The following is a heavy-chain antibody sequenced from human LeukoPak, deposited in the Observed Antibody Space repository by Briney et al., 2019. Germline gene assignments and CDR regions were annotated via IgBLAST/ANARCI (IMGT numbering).Heavy chain of an antibody. CDR2: ISYDGSNK. V-gene: IGHV3-30-3*01. J-gene: IGHJ4*02. D-gene: IGHD6-19*01. Sequence: GRSLRLSCAASGFTFSSYAMHWVRQAPGKGLEWVAVISYDGSNKYYADSVKGRFTISRDNSKNTLYLQMNSLRAEDTAVYYCARDGEQWLVPLHYWGQGTLVTVSS. CDR3: ARDGEQWLVPLHY. CDR1: GFTFSSYA.